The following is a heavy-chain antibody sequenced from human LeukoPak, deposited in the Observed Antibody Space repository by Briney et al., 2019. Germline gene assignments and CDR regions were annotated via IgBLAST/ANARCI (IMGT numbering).Heavy chain of an antibody. CDR3: ARGRNDYVWGSYRDLHYYMDV. Sequence: GASVKVSCKASGYTFSNYGITWVRQAPGQGLEWMGWIIAYNGNINYAQKVQGRVTMTTDTFTSTAYMELRSLRSEDTAVYYCARGRNDYVWGSYRDLHYYMDVWGKGTTVTVSS. J-gene: IGHJ6*03. V-gene: IGHV1-18*01. CDR1: GYTFSNYG. D-gene: IGHD3-16*02. CDR2: IIAYNGNI.